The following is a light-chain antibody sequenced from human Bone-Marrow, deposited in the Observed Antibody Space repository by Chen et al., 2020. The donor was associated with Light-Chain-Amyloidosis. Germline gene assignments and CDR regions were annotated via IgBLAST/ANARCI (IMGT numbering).Light chain of an antibody. Sequence: SYVLTQPSSVSVAPGQTATIACGGNNIGSTSVHWYQQTPGQAPLLVVYDDSDRPSGIPERFSGSNSGDPATLTIRRVEGGDEADYYCQVWDRSRDRPVFGGGTKLTVL. V-gene: IGLV3-21*02. CDR2: DDS. CDR3: QVWDRSRDRPV. CDR1: NIGSTS. J-gene: IGLJ3*02.